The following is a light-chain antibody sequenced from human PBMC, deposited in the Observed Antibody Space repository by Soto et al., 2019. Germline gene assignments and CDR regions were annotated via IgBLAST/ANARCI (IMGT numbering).Light chain of an antibody. J-gene: IGKJ3*01. Sequence: DIQLTQSPSFLSASVGDTVTITCRASQALSNYLAWYQQKPGKAPDLLIYSASTLQGGVPSRFSGSGSETEFSLTIRALQPEDFATYYCQQANSFPPTFGPGTKVDIK. CDR1: QALSNY. CDR3: QQANSFPPT. CDR2: SAS. V-gene: IGKV1-9*01.